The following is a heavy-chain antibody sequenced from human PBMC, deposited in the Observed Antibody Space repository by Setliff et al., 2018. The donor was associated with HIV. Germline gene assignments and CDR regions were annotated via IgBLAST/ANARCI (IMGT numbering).Heavy chain of an antibody. CDR3: TPWTGTSRFDY. CDR1: GFTFSDHY. D-gene: IGHD1-7*01. Sequence: LRLSCAASGFTFSDHYMDWVRQAPGKGLEWVGRTKNKDNSFTTEYAASVKGRFTISRDDSKSVAYLQMSSLKTEDTAVYYCTPWTGTSRFDYWGQGTLVTVSS. J-gene: IGHJ4*02. V-gene: IGHV3-72*01. CDR2: TKNKDNSFTT.